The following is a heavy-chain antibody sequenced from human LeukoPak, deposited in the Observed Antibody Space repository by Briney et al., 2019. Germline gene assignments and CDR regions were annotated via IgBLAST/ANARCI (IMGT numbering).Heavy chain of an antibody. J-gene: IGHJ4*02. CDR1: GFTFSSYG. CDR2: ISGSGGST. Sequence: GGSLRLSCAASGFTFSSYGMSWVRQAPGKGLEWVSAISGSGGSTYYADSVKGRFTISRDNSKNTLYLQMNNLRAEDTAVYYCAKPRYSGSYLDYWGQGTLVTVSS. D-gene: IGHD1-26*01. V-gene: IGHV3-23*01. CDR3: AKPRYSGSYLDY.